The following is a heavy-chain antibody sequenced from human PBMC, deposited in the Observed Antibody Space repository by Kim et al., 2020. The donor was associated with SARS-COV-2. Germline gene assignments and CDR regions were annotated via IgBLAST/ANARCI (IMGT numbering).Heavy chain of an antibody. CDR3: ASGPGGDHSSGWYRFYYG. V-gene: IGHV3-33*01. D-gene: IGHD6-19*01. Sequence: GGSLRLSCAASGFTFSSYGMHWVRQAPGKGLEWVAVIWYDGSNKYYSDSVKGRFTISRDNSKNTLYLQMNSLRAEDTAVYYCASGPGGDHSSGWYRFYYG. J-gene: IGHJ6*01. CDR1: GFTFSSYG. CDR2: IWYDGSNK.